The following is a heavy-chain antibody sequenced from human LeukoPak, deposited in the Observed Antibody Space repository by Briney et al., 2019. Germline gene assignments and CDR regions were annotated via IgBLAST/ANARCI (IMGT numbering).Heavy chain of an antibody. J-gene: IGHJ6*03. CDR1: GGPFSGYY. Sequence: KTSETLSLTCAVYGGPFSGYYWSWIRQPPGKGLEWIGEINHSGSTNYNPSLKSRVTISVDTSKNQFSLKLSSVTAADTAVYYCARDLSRRRGYYYYMDVWGKGTTVTVSS. D-gene: IGHD2/OR15-2a*01. CDR3: ARDLSRRRGYYYYMDV. CDR2: INHSGST. V-gene: IGHV4-34*01.